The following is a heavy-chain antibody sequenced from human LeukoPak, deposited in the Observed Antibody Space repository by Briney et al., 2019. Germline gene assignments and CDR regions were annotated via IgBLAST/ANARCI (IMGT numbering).Heavy chain of an antibody. J-gene: IGHJ4*02. CDR3: AKDGGVWFGESNDY. V-gene: IGHV3-23*01. CDR1: EFTFRSYG. Sequence: GGTLRLSCASSEFTFRSYGLSWVRQAPGKGLEWVSAISGSGGSTYYADSVKGRFTISRDNFKNTLYLQMNSLRAEDTAVYYCAKDGGVWFGESNDYWGQGTLVTVSS. CDR2: ISGSGGST. D-gene: IGHD3-10*01.